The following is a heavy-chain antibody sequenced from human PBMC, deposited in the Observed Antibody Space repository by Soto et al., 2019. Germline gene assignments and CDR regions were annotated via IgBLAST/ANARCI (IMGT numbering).Heavy chain of an antibody. J-gene: IGHJ4*02. CDR1: GFTVSSKY. Sequence: PGGSLRLSCAASGFTVSSKYMSWVRQAPGKGLEWVSLIQSGGPTYYADSVKGRFTITRDTSASTVYMELSSLRSEDTAMYYCANDIIVIPGAKGLDYWGQGALVTVSS. CDR2: IQSGGPT. V-gene: IGHV3-66*01. D-gene: IGHD2-2*01. CDR3: ANDIIVIPGAKGLDY.